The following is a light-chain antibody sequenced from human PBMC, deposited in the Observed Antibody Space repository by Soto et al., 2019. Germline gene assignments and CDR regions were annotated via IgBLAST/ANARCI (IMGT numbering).Light chain of an antibody. Sequence: QSVLTRPPSASGTPGQRVSISCSGYSSSIGTNFVYWYQQLPGTAPKVLIHSNNQRPSGVPDRFSGSKSGTSASLAISGLRSEDEADYYCAAWDDNLSTYVFGSGTKVTVL. CDR1: SSSIGTNF. CDR3: AAWDDNLSTYV. CDR2: SNN. V-gene: IGLV1-47*02. J-gene: IGLJ1*01.